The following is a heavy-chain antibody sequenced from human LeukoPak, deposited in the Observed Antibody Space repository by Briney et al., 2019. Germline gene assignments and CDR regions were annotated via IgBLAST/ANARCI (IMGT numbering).Heavy chain of an antibody. CDR1: GFTFSSYS. D-gene: IGHD3-22*01. Sequence: GGSLRLSCAASGFTFSSYSMNWVRQAPGKGLEWVSSTSSSSSYIYYADSVKGRFTISRDNAKNSLYLQMNSLRAEDTAVYYCARDSTYYYDSSGYYPRGQGTLVTVSS. CDR2: TSSSSSYI. CDR3: ARDSTYYYDSSGYYP. J-gene: IGHJ4*02. V-gene: IGHV3-21*01.